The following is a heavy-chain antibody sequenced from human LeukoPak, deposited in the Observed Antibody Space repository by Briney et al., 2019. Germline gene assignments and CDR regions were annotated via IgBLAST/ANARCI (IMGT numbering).Heavy chain of an antibody. D-gene: IGHD2-2*01. V-gene: IGHV4-34*01. Sequence: PETLSLTCAVYGGSFSGYYWSWIRQPPGKGLEWIGEINHSGSANYNPSLKSRVTISVDTSKNQFSLKLSSVTAADTAVYYCARGYCSSTSCWFDPWGQGTLVTVSS. J-gene: IGHJ5*02. CDR3: ARGYCSSTSCWFDP. CDR2: INHSGSA. CDR1: GGSFSGYY.